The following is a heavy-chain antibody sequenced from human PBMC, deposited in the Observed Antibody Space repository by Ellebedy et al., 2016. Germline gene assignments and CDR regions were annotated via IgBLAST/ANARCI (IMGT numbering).Heavy chain of an antibody. V-gene: IGHV1-69*04. CDR1: GGTFSSYA. D-gene: IGHD6-19*01. CDR3: AREGAGWYGAFDY. Sequence: ASVKVSCKASGGTFSSYAISWVRQAPGQGLEWMGRIIPILAIADYAQKFQGRVTITADKSTSTAYLELSSLRSEDTAVYYCAREGAGWYGAFDYWGQGTLVTVSS. CDR2: IIPILAIA. J-gene: IGHJ4*02.